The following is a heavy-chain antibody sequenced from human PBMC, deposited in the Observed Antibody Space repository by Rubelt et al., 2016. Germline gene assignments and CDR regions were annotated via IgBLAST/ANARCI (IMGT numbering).Heavy chain of an antibody. V-gene: IGHV3-30*07. Sequence: YYADSVKGRFTISRDNSKNTLYLQMNSLRAEDTAVYYCARDNDPYSNYVDYWGQGTLVTVSS. J-gene: IGHJ4*02. CDR3: ARDNDPYSNYVDY. D-gene: IGHD4-11*01.